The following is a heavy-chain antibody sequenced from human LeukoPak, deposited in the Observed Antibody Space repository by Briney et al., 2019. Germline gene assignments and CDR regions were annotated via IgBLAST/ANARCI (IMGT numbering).Heavy chain of an antibody. D-gene: IGHD3-22*01. Sequence: PGGSLRLSCAASGFTFSGYAMTLVRQAPGKGLEWVSAISGGAERTYYSDSVRGRFTISRDNSENTLYLQMDSLTAEDTAVYYCAKIIGLSYYYDSSGYYPFDYWGQGTLVTVSS. CDR3: AKIIGLSYYYDSSGYYPFDY. V-gene: IGHV3-23*01. CDR2: ISGGAERT. CDR1: GFTFSGYA. J-gene: IGHJ4*02.